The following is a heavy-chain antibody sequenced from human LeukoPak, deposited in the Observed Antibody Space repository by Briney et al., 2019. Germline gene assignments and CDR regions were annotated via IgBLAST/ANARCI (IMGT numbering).Heavy chain of an antibody. CDR3: ARDRLYYYGSGSYSCF. V-gene: IGHV3-21*01. Sequence: GGSLRLSCAASGFTFSSYSMNWVRQAPGKGLKWVSSISNNSSYIYYADSVKGRFTISRDNAKNPLYLQMSSLRAEDTAVYYCARDRLYYYGSGSYSCFWGQGTLVTVS. CDR1: GFTFSSYS. CDR2: ISNNSSYI. J-gene: IGHJ4*02. D-gene: IGHD3-10*01.